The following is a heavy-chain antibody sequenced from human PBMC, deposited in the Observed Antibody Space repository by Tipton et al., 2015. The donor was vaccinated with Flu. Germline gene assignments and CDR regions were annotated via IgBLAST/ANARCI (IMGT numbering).Heavy chain of an antibody. Sequence: TLSLTCTVSGGSIGSYYWGWVRQAPGKGLEWIGYGFHTGYSDSVTTDYNPSLKSRVTMSLDRSKNQFSLRLSSVTAADTAVYYCARGVNHAFDFWGQGTLVTVSS. V-gene: IGHV4-59*12. D-gene: IGHD1-14*01. J-gene: IGHJ4*02. CDR1: GGSIGSYY. CDR2: GFHTGYSDSVTT. CDR3: ARGVNHAFDF.